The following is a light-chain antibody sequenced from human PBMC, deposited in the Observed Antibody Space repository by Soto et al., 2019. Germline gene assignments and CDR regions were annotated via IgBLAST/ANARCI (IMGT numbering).Light chain of an antibody. V-gene: IGKV1-39*01. J-gene: IGKJ1*01. CDR1: QAVTSY. Sequence: DVQMTQSPSSLSASVGASLTLTCRASQAVTSYLNWYQQKPGKAPKLLIYAASTLQSGVPSRFSGSGSGTEFTLTIISLQPEDFATYYCQQSYRFPKTFGRGTKV. CDR3: QQSYRFPKT. CDR2: AAS.